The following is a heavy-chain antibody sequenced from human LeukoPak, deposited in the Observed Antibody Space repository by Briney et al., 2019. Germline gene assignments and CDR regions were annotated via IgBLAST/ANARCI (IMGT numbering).Heavy chain of an antibody. CDR1: GLTVSSNY. V-gene: IGHV3-66*02. CDR3: AREAGDILTGGYIDV. D-gene: IGHD3-9*01. J-gene: IGHJ6*03. Sequence: PGGSLRLSCAGSGLTVSSNYMSWVRQAPGKGLEWVSVIYSAGDTYYANSVKGRFTISRDNSKNTLYLQMNSLRAEDTAVYYCAREAGDILTGGYIDVWGKGTTVTVSS. CDR2: IYSAGDT.